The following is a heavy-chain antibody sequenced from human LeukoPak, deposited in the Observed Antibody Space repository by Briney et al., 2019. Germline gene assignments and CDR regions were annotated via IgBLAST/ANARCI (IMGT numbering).Heavy chain of an antibody. Sequence: PGGSLRLSCAASGFTFSSYGMHWVRQAPGKGLEWVAVISYDGSNKHYADSVKGRFIISRDNSKNTLYLQMNVLGGEDTAVYYCAKDPYSTADGWLDPWGQGTLVTVSS. CDR2: ISYDGSNK. J-gene: IGHJ5*02. D-gene: IGHD1-1*01. CDR3: AKDPYSTADGWLDP. V-gene: IGHV3-30*18. CDR1: GFTFSSYG.